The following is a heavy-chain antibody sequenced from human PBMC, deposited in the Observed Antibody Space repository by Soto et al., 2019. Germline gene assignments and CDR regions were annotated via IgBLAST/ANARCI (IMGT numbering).Heavy chain of an antibody. J-gene: IGHJ4*02. CDR3: ANSYGDYVSY. CDR2: IYYSGST. D-gene: IGHD4-17*01. CDR1: GGSFSSSTYY. V-gene: IGHV4-39*01. Sequence: SETLSLTCAVYGGSFSSSTYYWGWIRQPPGKGLEWIGSIYYSGSTYYNPSLKSRVTISVDTSKNQFSLKLSSVTAADTAVYYCANSYGDYVSYWGQGTLVTVSS.